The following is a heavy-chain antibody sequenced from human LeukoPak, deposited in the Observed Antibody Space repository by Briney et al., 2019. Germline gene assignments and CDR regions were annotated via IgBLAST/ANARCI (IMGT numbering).Heavy chain of an antibody. J-gene: IGHJ3*02. V-gene: IGHV4-31*03. D-gene: IGHD3-10*01. CDR1: GGSISSGGYY. CDR2: IYYSGST. Sequence: SQTLSLTCTVSGGSISSGGYYWSWIRQHPGKGLEWIGYIYYSGSTYYNPSLKSRVTISVDTSKNQFSLKLSSVTAADTAVYYCAGRALRITMVRGVMIGDAFDIWGQGTMVTVSS. CDR3: AGRALRITMVRGVMIGDAFDI.